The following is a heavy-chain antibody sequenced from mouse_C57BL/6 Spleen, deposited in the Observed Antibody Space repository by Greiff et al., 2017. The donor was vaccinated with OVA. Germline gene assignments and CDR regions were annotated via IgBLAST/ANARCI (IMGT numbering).Heavy chain of an antibody. V-gene: IGHV5-17*01. J-gene: IGHJ2*01. Sequence: EVKLVESGGGLVKPGGSLKLSCAASGFTFSDYGMHWVRQAPEKGLEWVAYISSGSSTIYYADTVKGRFTISRDNAKNTLFLQMTSLRSEDTAMYYCASDYDGDYFDYWGQGTTLTVSS. CDR3: ASDYDGDYFDY. D-gene: IGHD2-4*01. CDR2: ISSGSSTI. CDR1: GFTFSDYG.